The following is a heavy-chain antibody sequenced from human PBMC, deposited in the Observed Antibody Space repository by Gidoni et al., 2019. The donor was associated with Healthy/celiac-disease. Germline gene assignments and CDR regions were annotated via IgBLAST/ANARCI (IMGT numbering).Heavy chain of an antibody. V-gene: IGHV3-33*01. J-gene: IGHJ4*02. D-gene: IGHD6-13*01. Sequence: QVQLVESGGGVVQPGRSLRLSCAASGFTSSSYGMHWVRQAPGKGLEWVAVIVYDGSNKYYADSVKGRFTISRDNSKNTLYLQMNSLRAEDTAVYYCARDLKTHSSSWYIGYWGQGTLVTVSS. CDR3: ARDLKTHSSSWYIGY. CDR2: IVYDGSNK. CDR1: GFTSSSYG.